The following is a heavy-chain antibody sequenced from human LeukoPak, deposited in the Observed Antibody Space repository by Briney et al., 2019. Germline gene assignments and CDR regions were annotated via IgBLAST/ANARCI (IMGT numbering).Heavy chain of an antibody. CDR3: ARGPKYQNYDSSGYFGY. D-gene: IGHD3-22*01. J-gene: IGHJ4*02. CDR1: GGSISSHY. Sequence: SETLSLTCTVSGGSISSHYWSWIRQPPGKGLEWIGYIYYSGSTNYNPSLKSRVTISVDTSKNQFSLKLSSVTAADTAVYYCARGPKYQNYDSSGYFGYWGQGTLVTVSS. CDR2: IYYSGST. V-gene: IGHV4-59*11.